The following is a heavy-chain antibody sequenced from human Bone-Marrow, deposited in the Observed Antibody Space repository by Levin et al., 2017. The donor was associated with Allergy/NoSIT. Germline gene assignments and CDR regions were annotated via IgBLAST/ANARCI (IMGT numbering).Heavy chain of an antibody. V-gene: IGHV3-74*01. CDR2: ISSDGSST. CDR1: GFTFNNYW. Sequence: PGGSLRLSCAASGFTFNNYWMHWVPQAPGKGLVWVSRISSDGSSTSYADSVKGRFTISRDNAKNTLYLQMNSLRAEDTAVYYCAKGGSKAIDYWGQGTLVTVSS. J-gene: IGHJ4*02. CDR3: AKGGSKAIDY. D-gene: IGHD3-16*01.